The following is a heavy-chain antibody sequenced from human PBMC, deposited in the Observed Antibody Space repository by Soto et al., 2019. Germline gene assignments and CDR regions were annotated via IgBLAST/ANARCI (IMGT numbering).Heavy chain of an antibody. CDR1: GFTFTSSP. Sequence: WASVKVSCKASGFTFTSSPVQWVRQPRGQRLEWIGWIVVGSGNTNYAQKFQERVTITRDMSTSTAYMELSSLRSEDTAVYYCAAEVVFDSSGMNFDYWGQGTLVTVSS. D-gene: IGHD3-22*01. CDR3: AAEVVFDSSGMNFDY. V-gene: IGHV1-58*01. CDR2: IVVGSGNT. J-gene: IGHJ4*02.